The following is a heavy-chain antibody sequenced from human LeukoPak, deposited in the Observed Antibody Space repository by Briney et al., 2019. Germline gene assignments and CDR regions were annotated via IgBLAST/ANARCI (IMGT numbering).Heavy chain of an antibody. CDR1: GGPFSGYY. Sequence: SETLSLTCAVDGGPFSGYYWSWIRQPPGKGLEWIGEINHSGSTNYNPSLKSRVTISVDTSKNQFSLKLNSVTAADTAVYYCARVVKGVGYSGYAPLNYWGQGTLVTVSS. V-gene: IGHV4-34*01. J-gene: IGHJ4*02. D-gene: IGHD5-12*01. CDR2: INHSGST. CDR3: ARVVKGVGYSGYAPLNY.